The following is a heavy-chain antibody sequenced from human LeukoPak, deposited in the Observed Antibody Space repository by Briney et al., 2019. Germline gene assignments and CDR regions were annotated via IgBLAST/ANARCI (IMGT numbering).Heavy chain of an antibody. CDR1: GFIFNDYG. Sequence: GGSLRLSCAASGFIFNDYGFHWVRQGPGKGLEWVALTSYDGSKEYYADSVKGRFTISRDNSKKTLFLQMNRLRAEDTAVYYCARVHSSDWNAYFYYLDVWGKGTTVTVSS. J-gene: IGHJ6*03. CDR2: TSYDGSKE. CDR3: ARVHSSDWNAYFYYLDV. V-gene: IGHV3-30*03. D-gene: IGHD6-19*01.